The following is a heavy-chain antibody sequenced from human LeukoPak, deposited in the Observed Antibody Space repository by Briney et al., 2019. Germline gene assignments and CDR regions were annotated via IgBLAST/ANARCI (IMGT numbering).Heavy chain of an antibody. J-gene: IGHJ4*02. Sequence: GGSLRLSCVGSGFTFRSHAMSWVRQAPEKGLEFVSGIYENGGTTYYADSVKGRFSISRDNSKNTLFLQMDSLRGEDTAVYYCAKDFRIGYSAHFDYWGQGALVTVSS. D-gene: IGHD2-21*01. CDR1: GFTFRSHA. CDR3: AKDFRIGYSAHFDY. V-gene: IGHV3-23*01. CDR2: IYENGGTT.